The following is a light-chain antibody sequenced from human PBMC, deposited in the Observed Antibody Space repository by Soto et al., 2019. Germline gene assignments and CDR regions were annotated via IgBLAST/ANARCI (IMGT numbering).Light chain of an antibody. Sequence: EMSQSPGTLSLSPGERATLSCRASQSVSSYLAWYQQKPGQAPRLLISDASDRATGIPDRFSGSGSGTDFTLTISRLVPEDFAVYYCQQYGDSPVTFGQGTKVDIK. J-gene: IGKJ1*01. CDR2: DAS. V-gene: IGKV3-20*01. CDR1: QSVSSY. CDR3: QQYGDSPVT.